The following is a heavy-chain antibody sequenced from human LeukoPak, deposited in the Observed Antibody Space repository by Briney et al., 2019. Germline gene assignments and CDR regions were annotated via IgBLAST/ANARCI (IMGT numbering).Heavy chain of an antibody. CDR2: INHSGST. V-gene: IGHV4-34*01. D-gene: IGHD6-19*01. CDR1: GGSFSGYY. J-gene: IGHJ4*02. Sequence: SETLSLTCAVYGGSFSGYYWSWIRQPPGKGLEWIGEINHSGSTNYNPYLKSRVTISVDTSKNQFSLKLSSVTAADTAVYYFARYVAVASTDYWGQGTLVTVSS. CDR3: ARYVAVASTDY.